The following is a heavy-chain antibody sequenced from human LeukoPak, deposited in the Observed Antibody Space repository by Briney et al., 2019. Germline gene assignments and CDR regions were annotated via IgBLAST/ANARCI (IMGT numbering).Heavy chain of an antibody. J-gene: IGHJ4*02. CDR3: ARVGYSGSYYSDGPLDY. CDR1: GYTFTSYY. D-gene: IGHD1-26*01. CDR2: INPSGGST. Sequence: ASVKVSCKASGYTFTSYYMHWVRQAPGQGLEWMGIINPSGGSTSYAQKFQGRVTMTRDMSTSTVYMELSSLRSEDTAVYYCARVGYSGSYYSDGPLDYWGQGTLVTVSS. V-gene: IGHV1-46*01.